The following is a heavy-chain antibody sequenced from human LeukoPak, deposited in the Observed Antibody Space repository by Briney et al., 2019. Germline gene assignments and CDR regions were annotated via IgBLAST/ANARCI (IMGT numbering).Heavy chain of an antibody. Sequence: GASVKVSCKPSGYTFGTHWMHWVRQAPGQGLEWMAIINPSGDFRSYAQKFQGRVTVTRDMSTRTVYMELSSLRSEDTAVYYCARGRHYYESSDYYYEGDGFDVWGQGTMVTVSS. CDR3: ARGRHYYESSDYYYEGDGFDV. D-gene: IGHD3-22*01. CDR2: INPSGDFR. J-gene: IGHJ3*01. CDR1: GYTFGTHW. V-gene: IGHV1-46*01.